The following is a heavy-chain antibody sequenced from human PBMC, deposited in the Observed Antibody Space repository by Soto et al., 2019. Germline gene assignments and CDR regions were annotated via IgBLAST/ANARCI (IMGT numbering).Heavy chain of an antibody. D-gene: IGHD2-21*02. CDR1: GFSFSSYA. CDR3: AKEYCGADCALVF. Sequence: PGGSLRLSCAASGFSFSSYAMSWVRQAPGKGLEWVSSISDVGGSTNYADSVRGRFTIARDRSKNTLYLHMISLRAEDTAVYFCAKEYCGADCALVFWGQGALVTVSS. V-gene: IGHV3-23*01. CDR2: ISDVGGST. J-gene: IGHJ4*02.